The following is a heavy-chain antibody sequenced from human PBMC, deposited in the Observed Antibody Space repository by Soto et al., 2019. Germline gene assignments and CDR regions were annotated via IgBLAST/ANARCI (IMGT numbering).Heavy chain of an antibody. D-gene: IGHD5-18*01. CDR1: GGTFSSYA. CDR3: ARGPPRVTANWFDP. CDR2: IIPIFGTA. Sequence: SVKVSCKASGGTFSSYAISWVRQAPGQGLEWMGGIIPIFGTANYAQKFQGRVTITADESMSTAYMELSSLRSEDTAVYYCARGPPRVTANWFDPWGQGTLVTVSS. J-gene: IGHJ5*02. V-gene: IGHV1-69*13.